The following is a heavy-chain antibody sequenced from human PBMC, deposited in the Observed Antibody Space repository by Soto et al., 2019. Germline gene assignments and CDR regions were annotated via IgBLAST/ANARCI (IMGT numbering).Heavy chain of an antibody. Sequence: QVQLVQSGGEVKKPGSSVKVSCKASGGSFSSYSIGWVRQAPGQGLQWMGGITPISDTVKYSQNFQGRVNITADKSTTTAYMELSSLRFEDTAMYYCTSILGGIFDYWGQGTLVTVSS. J-gene: IGHJ4*02. V-gene: IGHV1-69*06. D-gene: IGHD3-3*01. CDR2: ITPISDTV. CDR1: GGSFSSYS. CDR3: TSILGGIFDY.